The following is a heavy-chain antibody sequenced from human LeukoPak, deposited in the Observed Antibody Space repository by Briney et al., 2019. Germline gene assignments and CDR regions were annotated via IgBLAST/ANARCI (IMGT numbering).Heavy chain of an antibody. CDR1: GFTFSSYN. D-gene: IGHD5-12*01. V-gene: IGHV3-21*01. CDR2: ISSSSSYI. J-gene: IGHJ4*02. Sequence: GGSLRLSCAASGFTFSSYNMNWVRQAPGKGLEWVSSISSSSSYIYYADSVKGRFTISRDNAKNTLYLQMNSLRAEDTALYYCARERGYSGYDLDYWGQGTLVTVSS. CDR3: ARERGYSGYDLDY.